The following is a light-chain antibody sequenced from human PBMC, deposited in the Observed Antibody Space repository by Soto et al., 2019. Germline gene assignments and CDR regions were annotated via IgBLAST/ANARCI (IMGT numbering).Light chain of an antibody. CDR2: DAS. CDR1: QNIIMW. CDR3: QHYSLYSPWT. V-gene: IGKV1-5*01. Sequence: DIQMTQSPSTLSASVGDRVTITCRASQNIIMWLAWYQQKPGKAPKLLIYDASSLQSGVPSRFGGSGSGTDFTLTITSLLPDDCATYYCQHYSLYSPWTFGQGTKVEI. J-gene: IGKJ1*01.